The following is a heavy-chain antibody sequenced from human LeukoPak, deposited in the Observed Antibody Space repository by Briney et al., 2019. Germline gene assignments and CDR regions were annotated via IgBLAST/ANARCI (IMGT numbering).Heavy chain of an antibody. CDR3: ARSSSSGTYYAMDV. Sequence: PSETLSLTCTVPGGSISGHYWSWIRQPPGKGLEWIGDIHYSGSINYNPSLKSRVTMSVDTSTNQFSLRLSSVIAADTAVYYCARSSSSGTYYAMDVWGQGTTVTVSS. CDR2: IHYSGSI. CDR1: GGSISGHY. V-gene: IGHV4-59*08. J-gene: IGHJ6*02. D-gene: IGHD6-6*01.